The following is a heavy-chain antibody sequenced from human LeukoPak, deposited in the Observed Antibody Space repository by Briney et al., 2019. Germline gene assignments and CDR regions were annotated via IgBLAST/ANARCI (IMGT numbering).Heavy chain of an antibody. CDR1: GFTFSSNA. CDR2: ISGSGGST. D-gene: IGHD3-10*01. Sequence: GSLRLSCAASGFTFSSNAMSWVRQAPGKGLEWVSAISGSGGSTYYADSVKGRFTISRDNSKNTLYLQMNSLRAEDTAVYYCAKDASLWFGELSPLDYWGQGTLVTVSS. J-gene: IGHJ4*02. CDR3: AKDASLWFGELSPLDY. V-gene: IGHV3-23*01.